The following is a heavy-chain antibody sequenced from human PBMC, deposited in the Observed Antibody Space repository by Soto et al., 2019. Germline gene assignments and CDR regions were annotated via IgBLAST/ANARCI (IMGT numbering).Heavy chain of an antibody. CDR3: ARHRIAVAGPLDY. D-gene: IGHD6-19*01. V-gene: IGHV4-39*01. CDR1: GGAIRNSIYY. CDR2: IYYDGSV. J-gene: IGHJ4*02. Sequence: SETLSLTCTVSGGAIRNSIYYWGWIRQPPGKGLERIGTIYYDGSVAYSPSLKSRVTLSVDTSRNHFSVKINSVTAADTAVYFCARHRIAVAGPLDYWGQGTLVTVSS.